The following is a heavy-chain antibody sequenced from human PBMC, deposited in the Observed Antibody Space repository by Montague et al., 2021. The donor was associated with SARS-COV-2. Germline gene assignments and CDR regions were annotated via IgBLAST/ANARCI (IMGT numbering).Heavy chain of an antibody. D-gene: IGHD6-6*01. CDR1: GGSISGNY. Sequence: SETLSLTCTVSGGSISGNYCCWIWQPPGQGLELIWYIYYSGSTNXNPSLKRRVTISVYTSKNQFSLKLSSVTAADTAVYYCARGREYGSSAGLDYWGQGTLVTVSS. CDR3: ARGREYGSSAGLDY. V-gene: IGHV4-59*01. CDR2: IYYSGST. J-gene: IGHJ4*02.